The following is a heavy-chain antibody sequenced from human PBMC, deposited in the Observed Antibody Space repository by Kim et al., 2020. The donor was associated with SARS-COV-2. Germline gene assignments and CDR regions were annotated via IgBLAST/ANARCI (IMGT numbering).Heavy chain of an antibody. V-gene: IGHV3-23*01. CDR3: AKDFGYCSSTSCYPPYGMDV. Sequence: GRFTISRDNSKNTLYIQMNSLRADDTAVYYCAKDFGYCSSTSCYPPYGMDVWGQGTTVTVSS. J-gene: IGHJ6*02. D-gene: IGHD2-2*03.